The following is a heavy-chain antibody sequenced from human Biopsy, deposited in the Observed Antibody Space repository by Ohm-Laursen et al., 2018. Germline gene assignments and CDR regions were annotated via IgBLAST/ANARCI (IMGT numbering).Heavy chain of an antibody. CDR1: GDSISSGF. Sequence: SETLSPTCAVSGDSISSGFWSWIRQTPGKGLEWIGYISYTGDTNYNPSLESRITISLDTSKNQFSLMLSSVTAADTAVYYCARSNGYGDYRFDDWGQGTLVTVAS. J-gene: IGHJ4*02. V-gene: IGHV4-59*01. CDR3: ARSNGYGDYRFDD. CDR2: ISYTGDT. D-gene: IGHD4-11*01.